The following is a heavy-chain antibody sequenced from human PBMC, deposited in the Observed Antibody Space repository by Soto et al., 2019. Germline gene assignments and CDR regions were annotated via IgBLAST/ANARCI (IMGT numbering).Heavy chain of an antibody. V-gene: IGHV1-69*13. J-gene: IGHJ6*02. D-gene: IGHD6-6*01. CDR2: IIPIFGTA. Sequence: SVKVSCKASGGTFSSYAISWVRQAPGQGLEWMGGIIPIFGTANYAQKFQGRVTITADESTSTAYMGLSSLRSEDTAVYYCASTTYSSSYYYYYYGMDVWGQGTTVTVSS. CDR1: GGTFSSYA. CDR3: ASTTYSSSYYYYYYGMDV.